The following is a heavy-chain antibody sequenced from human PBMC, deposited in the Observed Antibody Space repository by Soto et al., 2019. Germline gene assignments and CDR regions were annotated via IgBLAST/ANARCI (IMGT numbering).Heavy chain of an antibody. CDR1: VFSFSNYG. CDR2: VSSDGNNK. D-gene: IGHD2-2*01. V-gene: IGHV3-30*18. Sequence: GGSLRLSFVASVFSFSNYGMHWVRQAPGKGLEWVAFVSSDGNNKYYAESVKGRFTISRDNAKNTLYLQVDRLTVDDTAVYYCAKDRVIQLLPIWPDPWGQGTLVTVSS. J-gene: IGHJ5*02. CDR3: AKDRVIQLLPIWPDP.